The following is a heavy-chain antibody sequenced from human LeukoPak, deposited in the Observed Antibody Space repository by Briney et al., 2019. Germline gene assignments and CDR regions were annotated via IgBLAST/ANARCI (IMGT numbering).Heavy chain of an antibody. J-gene: IGHJ6*03. CDR1: GFTVSSNY. CDR2: IYSGGST. D-gene: IGHD4-23*01. Sequence: GGSLRLSCAASGFTVSSNYMSWVRQAPGKGLEWVSVIYSGGSTYYADSVKGRFTISRDNSKNTLYLQMNSLRAEDTAVYYCARDDYGGNGGYYYYYYMDVWGKGTTVTVSS. CDR3: ARDDYGGNGGYYYYYYMDV. V-gene: IGHV3-53*01.